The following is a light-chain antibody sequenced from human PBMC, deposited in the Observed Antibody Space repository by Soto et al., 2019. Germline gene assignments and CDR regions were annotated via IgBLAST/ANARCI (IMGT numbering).Light chain of an antibody. J-gene: IGKJ2*01. V-gene: IGKV1-9*01. CDR1: QGISSF. CDR3: QQLNSYPRT. Sequence: DIQLTQSPSFLSASVGDRVTITCRASQGISSFLDWYQQKPGKAPKLLIYATSTLQSGVPSRFSGSGSGTEFTLTISSLQPEDFATYYCQQLNSYPRTFGQGTKLEIK. CDR2: ATS.